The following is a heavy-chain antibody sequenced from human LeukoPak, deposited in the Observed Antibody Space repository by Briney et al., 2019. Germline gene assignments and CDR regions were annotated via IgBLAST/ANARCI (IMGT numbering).Heavy chain of an antibody. D-gene: IGHD5-12*01. V-gene: IGHV1-24*01. CDR3: ATASGGYDYVPDY. CDR2: FDPGDGGT. CDR1: GYTLTELS. J-gene: IGHJ4*02. Sequence: ASVTVSCKVSGYTLTELSMHWVRQAPGKGLEWMGGFDPGDGGTIYAQKFQGRVTMTEDTSTDTAYMELSSLRSEDTAVYYCATASGGYDYVPDYWGQGTLVTVSS.